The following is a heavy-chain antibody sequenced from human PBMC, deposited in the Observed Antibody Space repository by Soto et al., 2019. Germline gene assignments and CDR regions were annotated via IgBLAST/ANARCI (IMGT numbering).Heavy chain of an antibody. V-gene: IGHV3-23*01. CDR2: ISRSAHST. J-gene: IGHJ4*02. CDR3: ARRGPGTYVDY. CDR1: GFTFSSYA. D-gene: IGHD6-13*01. Sequence: EVQLLDSGGGLVQPGGSLRLSCAASGFTFSSYAINWVRQAPGKGLEWVLVISRSAHSTYYAASVKGPFTISRDNSKHTLSLQMNILRAEDTAVYCGARRGPGTYVDYWGQGTLVTVPS.